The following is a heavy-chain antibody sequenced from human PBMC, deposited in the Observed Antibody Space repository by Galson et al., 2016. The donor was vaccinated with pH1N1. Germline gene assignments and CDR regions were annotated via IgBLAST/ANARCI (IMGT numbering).Heavy chain of an antibody. Sequence: SVKVSCKASGYTFTGYFMHWVRQAPGQGLEWMGWINPNNGGTNYAQKFQGRVTLTRDASISTAYMELSRLRSDDTAVYYCARDLYYDTSGYYPLDPRGQGTLVTVSS. D-gene: IGHD3-22*01. CDR3: ARDLYYDTSGYYPLDP. J-gene: IGHJ5*02. CDR2: INPNNGGT. V-gene: IGHV1-2*02. CDR1: GYTFTGYF.